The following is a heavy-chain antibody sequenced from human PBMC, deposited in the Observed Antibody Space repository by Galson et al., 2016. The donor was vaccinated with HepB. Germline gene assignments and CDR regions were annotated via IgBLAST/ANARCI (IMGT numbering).Heavy chain of an antibody. J-gene: IGHJ4*02. V-gene: IGHV1-8*01. CDR1: GYTFTTYN. D-gene: IGHD3-3*01. CDR3: ARGPAGNFWSAYYLDH. CDR2: MNPNSGNT. Sequence: SVKASCKASGYTFTTYNINWVRQATGQGLEWMGWMNPNSGNTGYAQKFQGRVTMTRNTSISTAYMELSSLRSEDTAVYYCARGPAGNFWSAYYLDHWGQGTLVTVSS.